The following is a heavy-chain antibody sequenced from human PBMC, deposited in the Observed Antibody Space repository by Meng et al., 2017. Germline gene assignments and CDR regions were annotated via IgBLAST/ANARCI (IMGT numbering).Heavy chain of an antibody. CDR3: ARSHSVTIVAFDY. J-gene: IGHJ4*02. D-gene: IGHD4-17*01. V-gene: IGHV4-4*02. CDR1: GFTFSNAW. Sequence: VQLVESGGGLVKPGGSLRLSCAASGFTFSNAWMSWVRQAPGKGLEWIGEINHSGSTNYNPSLKSRVTMSLDTSKNQFPLRPSSVTAADTAVYYCARSHSVTIVAFDYWGQGTLVTVSS. CDR2: INHSGST.